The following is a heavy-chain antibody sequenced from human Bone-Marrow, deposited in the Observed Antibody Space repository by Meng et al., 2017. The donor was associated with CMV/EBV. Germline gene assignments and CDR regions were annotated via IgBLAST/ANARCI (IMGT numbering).Heavy chain of an antibody. CDR2: IHSGGTST. D-gene: IGHD6-19*01. J-gene: IGHJ2*01. V-gene: IGHV3-23*03. CDR3: AKGQVKQWLDWYFDL. Sequence: SGLTFSSYAITWVRQAPGKGLEWVSVIHSGGTSTYYADSVKGRFTISRDNSKNTLYLQMDSLRAEDTAVYYCAKGQVKQWLDWYFDLWGRGTLVTVSS. CDR1: GLTFSSYA.